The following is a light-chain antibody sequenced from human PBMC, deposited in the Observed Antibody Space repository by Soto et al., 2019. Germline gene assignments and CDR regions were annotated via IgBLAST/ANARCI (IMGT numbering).Light chain of an antibody. V-gene: IGKV3-15*01. CDR1: QYVHTS. CDR2: GAS. J-gene: IGKJ1*01. CDR3: EHYNHWPSTWT. Sequence: EIVMTQSPGTLSVSPGERVTVSCRASQYVHTSLAWYQQKSGQAPRLLIYGASIRAPGVPVRFSGSGSGTEFTLTTDSLQSEDSAVYSCEHYNHWPSTWTFGKGTKVVI.